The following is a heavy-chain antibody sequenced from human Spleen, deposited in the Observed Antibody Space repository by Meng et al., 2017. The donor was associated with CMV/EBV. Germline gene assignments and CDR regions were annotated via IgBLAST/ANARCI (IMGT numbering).Heavy chain of an antibody. Sequence: SVKVSCKGSGYTFPSYGISWVRQAPGQGLEWMGGIIPFFGPTNYAQKFQGRVSITTDDSSSTAYMELNSLQQEDTAVYYCARASNSNYYYNMDVWGQGTTVTVSS. CDR3: ARASNSNYYYNMDV. D-gene: IGHD1-7*01. CDR1: GYTFPSYG. V-gene: IGHV1-69*05. CDR2: IIPFFGPT. J-gene: IGHJ6*03.